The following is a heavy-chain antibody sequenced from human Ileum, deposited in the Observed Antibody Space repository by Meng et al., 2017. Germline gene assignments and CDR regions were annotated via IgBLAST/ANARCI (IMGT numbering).Heavy chain of an antibody. J-gene: IGHJ4*02. Sequence: QVQLQESGPGLVKVSQTLSLTCTVSGGSFGSAAYYWTWIRQHPAKGLEWIGYIHYTGSTSYNPSLESRTSTSIDTSNNQFSLKVTSVTAADTAVYYCARGVSAAGLFDNWGPGTLVTVSS. CDR2: IHYTGST. CDR3: ARGVSAAGLFDN. CDR1: GGSFGSAAYY. D-gene: IGHD2-2*01. V-gene: IGHV4-31*03.